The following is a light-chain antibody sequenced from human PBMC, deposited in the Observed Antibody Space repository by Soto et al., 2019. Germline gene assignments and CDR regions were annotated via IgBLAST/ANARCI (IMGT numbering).Light chain of an antibody. CDR2: GAS. J-gene: IGKJ1*01. CDR1: QSVGSN. V-gene: IGKV3-15*01. CDR3: QQYSNWPPWT. Sequence: EIVMTQSPATLSVSLGERATLSCRASQSVGSNLAWYQQKPGQAPRLLIYGASTRATGFPARFSGSGSGTEFTLTISSLQSEDFAVYYCQQYSNWPPWTFGQGTKVEMK.